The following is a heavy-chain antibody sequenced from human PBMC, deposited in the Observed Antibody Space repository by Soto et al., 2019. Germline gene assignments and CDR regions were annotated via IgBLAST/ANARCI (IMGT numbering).Heavy chain of an antibody. CDR1: GGTFSSYT. D-gene: IGHD6-13*01. J-gene: IGHJ4*02. CDR2: IIPILGIA. Sequence: EXSVKVSCKASGGTFSSYTISWVRQAPGQGLEWMGRIIPILGIANYAQKFQGRVTITADKSTSTAYMELSSLRSEDTAVYYCAKPEYSSSLYRRYCFDYWGQGXLVTVSS. V-gene: IGHV1-69*02. CDR3: AKPEYSSSLYRRYCFDY.